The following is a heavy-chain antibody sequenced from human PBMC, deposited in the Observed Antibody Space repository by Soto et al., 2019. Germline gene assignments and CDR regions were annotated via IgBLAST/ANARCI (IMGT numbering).Heavy chain of an antibody. CDR1: GFTFSTYG. V-gene: IGHV3-30*18. CDR2: VSFDGNNK. CDR3: AKDEEGCISSSCYSGYYGLDV. J-gene: IGHJ6*02. D-gene: IGHD2-2*01. Sequence: QVQLVESGEGVVQPGRSLRLYCAASGFTFSTYGMHWVRQGPGKGLEWVAFVSFDGNNKQYADSVKGRFTISRDNSQNMLYLQMNSLRAEDTAVYYCAKDEEGCISSSCYSGYYGLDVWGQGTTVTVSS.